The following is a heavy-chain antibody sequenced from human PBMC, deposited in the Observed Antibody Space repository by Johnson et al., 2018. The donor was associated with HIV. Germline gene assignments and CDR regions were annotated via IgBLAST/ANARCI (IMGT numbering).Heavy chain of an antibody. D-gene: IGHD6-19*01. J-gene: IGHJ3*02. V-gene: IGHV3-9*01. CDR2: ISWHSGSI. CDR1: GFTFDDYA. Sequence: VQLVESGGGLVQPGRSLRLSCAASGFTFDDYAMHWVRQAPGKGLEWVSGISWHSGSIGYADSVKGRITISRDNAKNSLYLHMNSLRAEDTALYYCAKEAKQFSAFDIGGQGRMVTGSS. CDR3: AKEAKQFSAFDI.